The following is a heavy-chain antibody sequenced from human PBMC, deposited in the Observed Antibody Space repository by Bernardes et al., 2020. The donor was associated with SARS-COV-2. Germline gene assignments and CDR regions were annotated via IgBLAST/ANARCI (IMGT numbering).Heavy chain of an antibody. Sequence: GGSLRLSCAASGFTFSDYYMSWIRQAPGKGLEWVSYISSSGSTIYYADSVKGRFTISRDNAKNSLYLQMNSLRAEDTAVYYCARGHDSSGYYPNRGGYYYVLDVWGQGTTVTVSS. D-gene: IGHD3-22*01. J-gene: IGHJ6*02. CDR3: ARGHDSSGYYPNRGGYYYVLDV. CDR2: ISSSGSTI. CDR1: GFTFSDYY. V-gene: IGHV3-11*01.